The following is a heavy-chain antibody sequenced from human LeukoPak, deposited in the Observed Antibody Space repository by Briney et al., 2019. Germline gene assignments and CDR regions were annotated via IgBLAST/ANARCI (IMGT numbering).Heavy chain of an antibody. Sequence: GASVKVSCKASGYTFTSYGINWVRQAPGQGLEWMEWMSTYDANTEYAQKLQGRVTMTTDTSTSTAYMEVRSLRSDDTAVYYCARDGRGHWDTSRWYLGNWFDPWGQGTLVTVSS. CDR3: ARDGRGHWDTSRWYLGNWFDP. CDR2: MSTYDANT. CDR1: GYTFTSYG. D-gene: IGHD6-13*01. J-gene: IGHJ5*02. V-gene: IGHV1-18*01.